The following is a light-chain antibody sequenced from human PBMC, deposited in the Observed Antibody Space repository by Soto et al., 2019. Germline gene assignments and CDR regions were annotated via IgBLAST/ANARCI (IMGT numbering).Light chain of an antibody. J-gene: IGLJ1*01. CDR2: DVS. Sequence: QSVLTQSPSAPGSPGQSVTISCTGTSSDIGGYNSVSWYQQHPGKAPKVMIYDVSKRPSGVPDRFSGSKSGNTASLTVSALQAEDEADYSCSSYTDRNNLVFGTGTKVTVL. CDR3: SSYTDRNNLV. CDR1: SSDIGGYNS. V-gene: IGLV2-8*01.